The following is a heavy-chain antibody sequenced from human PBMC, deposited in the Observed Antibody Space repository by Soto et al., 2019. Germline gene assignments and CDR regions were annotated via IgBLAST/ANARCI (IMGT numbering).Heavy chain of an antibody. CDR2: ISARGGSL. Sequence: EVHLLESGGGLVQPGGSLRLSCAASGFSFSSYAMVWVRQAPGKGLEWVSVISARGGSLYFADSVKGRFTISRDNSKNVLSLEMNSLRAEDTATXFCAKGSIEYSASVDNWGQGTLVVVSS. CDR3: AKGSIEYSASVDN. J-gene: IGHJ4*02. D-gene: IGHD5-12*01. V-gene: IGHV3-23*01. CDR1: GFSFSSYA.